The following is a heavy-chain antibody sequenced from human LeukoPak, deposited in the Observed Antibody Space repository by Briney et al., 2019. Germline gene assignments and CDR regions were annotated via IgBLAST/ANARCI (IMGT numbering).Heavy chain of an antibody. V-gene: IGHV1-24*01. CDR3: ATDRRYGSALDV. J-gene: IGHJ3*01. CDR1: GYSLTELS. Sequence: GSVNAACQVSGYSLTELSMHWVRQAPGKGLEWMGGFDPEDGETIYAQKFQGRVTMTEDTSTDTAYMELSSLRSEDTAVYYCATDRRYGSALDVWGQGTMVTVSS. D-gene: IGHD5-18*01. CDR2: FDPEDGET.